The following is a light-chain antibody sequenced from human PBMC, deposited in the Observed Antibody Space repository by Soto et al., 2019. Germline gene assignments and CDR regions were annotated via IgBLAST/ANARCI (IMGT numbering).Light chain of an antibody. CDR2: DNN. CDR3: GAWESSLNPYV. J-gene: IGLJ1*01. V-gene: IGLV1-51*01. Sequence: QSVLTQPPSVSAAPGQKVIISCSGSSFNIGNNYVSWYQQLPCTAPKLLIYDNNKRPSGIPDRFSGSKSGTSATLAINGLQTADEADYYCGAWESSLNPYVFGTGTKVTVL. CDR1: SFNIGNNY.